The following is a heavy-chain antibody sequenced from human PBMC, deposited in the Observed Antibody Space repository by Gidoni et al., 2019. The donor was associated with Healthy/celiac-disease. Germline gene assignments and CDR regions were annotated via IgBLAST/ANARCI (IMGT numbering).Heavy chain of an antibody. D-gene: IGHD6-19*01. V-gene: IGHV4-31*03. CDR2: IYYSGST. CDR3: ARDSSSGWSTYYYYGMDV. CDR1: AGSISSVVSY. J-gene: IGHJ6*02. Sequence: QFQLQESGPVLVKPSQTLSLTCTVSAGSISSVVSYWSCIRQHPGKGLEWIGYIYYSGSTYYNPSLKSRVTISVDTSKNQFSLKLRSVTAADTAVYYCARDSSSGWSTYYYYGMDVWGQGTTVTVSS.